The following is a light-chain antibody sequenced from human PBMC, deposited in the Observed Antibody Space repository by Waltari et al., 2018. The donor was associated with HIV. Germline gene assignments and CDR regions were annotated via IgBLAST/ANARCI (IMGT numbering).Light chain of an antibody. J-gene: IGLJ2*01. CDR3: ATWDASLTVV. Sequence: QSVLTQPPSVSAAPGQKVSISCSGSDSNIGNNYVSWYQQLPGTAPKLLIYDRYKRPSGMPDRFACSKAGTSATLGIAGLQTGDEAYYYCATWDASLTVVFGGGTKLTVL. V-gene: IGLV1-51*01. CDR2: DRY. CDR1: DSNIGNNY.